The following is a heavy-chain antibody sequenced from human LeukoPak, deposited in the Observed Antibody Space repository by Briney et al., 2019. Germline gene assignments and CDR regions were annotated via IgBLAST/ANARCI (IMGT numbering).Heavy chain of an antibody. CDR1: GGFISGSNYY. D-gene: IGHD6-13*01. CDR2: IFYSGST. V-gene: IGHV4-39*07. CDR3: ARSPSDGIAAALGYYYYYVDV. J-gene: IGHJ6*03. Sequence: SETLSLTCTFSGGFISGSNYYWAWIRQAPGKGLEWIGNIFYSGSTNYNPSLKSRVTISVDTSKNQFSLKLSSVTAADTAVYYCARSPSDGIAAALGYYYYYVDVWGKGTTVTISS.